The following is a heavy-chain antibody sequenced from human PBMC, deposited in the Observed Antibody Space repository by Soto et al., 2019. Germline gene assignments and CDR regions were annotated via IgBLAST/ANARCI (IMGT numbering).Heavy chain of an antibody. J-gene: IGHJ4*02. Sequence: QVQLVESGGGLVKPGGSLRLSCTASGFTFTDHYMTWIRQAPGKGLEWVSYINSRGRKIYYADSVRGPFTISSYNAKNSLYLQMSNLRAEDPAIYYCTRDIRGANWGQGPLVIVSS. CDR3: TRDIRGAN. CDR1: GFTFTDHY. D-gene: IGHD3-10*01. V-gene: IGHV3-11*01. CDR2: INSRGRKI.